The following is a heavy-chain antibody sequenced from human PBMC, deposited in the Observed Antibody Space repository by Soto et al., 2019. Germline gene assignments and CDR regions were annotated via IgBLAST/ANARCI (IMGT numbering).Heavy chain of an antibody. J-gene: IGHJ6*02. CDR1: GGSISSGGYY. Sequence: SETLSLTCTVSGGSISSGGYYWSWIRQHPGKGLEWIGYIYYSGSTYYNPSLKSRVTISVDTSKNQFSLKLSSVTAADTAVYYCARDGRRYCSGGSCTGGMDVWGQGTTVTVSS. CDR2: IYYSGST. CDR3: ARDGRRYCSGGSCTGGMDV. V-gene: IGHV4-31*03. D-gene: IGHD2-15*01.